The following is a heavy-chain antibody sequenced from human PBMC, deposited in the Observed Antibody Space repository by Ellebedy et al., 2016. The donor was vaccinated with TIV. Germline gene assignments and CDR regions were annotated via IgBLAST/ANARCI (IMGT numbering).Heavy chain of an antibody. CDR3: AGETFNDVDLKVWGVFDI. Sequence: GGSLRLSCAASGLTVSSTYMSWVRQAPGKGLEWVSVIFIDSATYYADSVKGRFTISRDSSEKPLHLQMNSLRGEDTAVYYCAGETFNDVDLKVWGVFDIWGQGTVVTVSS. D-gene: IGHD1-1*01. J-gene: IGHJ3*02. CDR2: IFIDSAT. V-gene: IGHV3-66*01. CDR1: GLTVSSTY.